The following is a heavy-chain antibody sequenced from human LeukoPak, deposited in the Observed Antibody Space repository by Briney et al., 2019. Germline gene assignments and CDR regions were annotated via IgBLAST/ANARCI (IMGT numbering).Heavy chain of an antibody. CDR3: ARGVQLERLRAFDI. V-gene: IGHV4-59*08. CDR2: IYYSGST. D-gene: IGHD1-1*01. CDR1: GGSISSYY. J-gene: IGHJ3*02. Sequence: SETLSLTCTVSGGSISSYYWSWIRQPPGKGLEWIGYIYYSGSTNYNPSLKSRVTISVDTSKNQFSLKLSSVTAADTAVYYCARGVQLERLRAFDIWGQGTMVTVSS.